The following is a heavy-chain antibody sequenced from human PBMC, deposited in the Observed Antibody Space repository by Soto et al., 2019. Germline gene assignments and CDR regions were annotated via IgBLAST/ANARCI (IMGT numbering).Heavy chain of an antibody. CDR2: ISASGGST. V-gene: IGHV3-23*01. D-gene: IGHD4-17*01. CDR1: GFTFSNYA. CDR3: AKDPNGDYEGGFEF. J-gene: IGHJ3*01. Sequence: EVQLLESGGGLVQPGGSLRLSCAVSGFTFSNYAMSWVRQAPGKGLELVSGISASGGSTYYADSVKGRFTISRDSSKNTLSLQMNSLRAEDTAVYCCAKDPNGDYEGGFEFWGQGTMFTVSS.